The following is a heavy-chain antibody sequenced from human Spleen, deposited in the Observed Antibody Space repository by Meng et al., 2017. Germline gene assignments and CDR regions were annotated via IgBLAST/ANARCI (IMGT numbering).Heavy chain of an antibody. V-gene: IGHV4-61*02. J-gene: IGHJ5*02. CDR2: IYSSGST. CDR3: ATTDLGENWFDP. CDR1: GGSISSGIYY. Sequence: QLQLQGSGPGPVKPSQTLSLTCTVSGGSISSGIYYWNWIRQPAGKGLEWIGRIYSSGSTNYNPSLKSRVTISVDTSKNQFSLKLNSVTAADTALYYCATTDLGENWFDPWGQGTLVTVSS. D-gene: IGHD4-17*01.